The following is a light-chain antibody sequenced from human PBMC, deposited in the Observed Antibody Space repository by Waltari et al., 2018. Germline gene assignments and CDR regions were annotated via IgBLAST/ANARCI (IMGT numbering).Light chain of an antibody. Sequence: EILMTQSPGNLTVSPGDTVTLSCRASQSVNTNLAWYQQKPGQAPRLLIYGASNRATGTPARFSGSGSGTEFSLAISGLQSEDFAVYYCQQYNDWPPITFGQGTRLEIK. CDR1: QSVNTN. CDR2: GAS. V-gene: IGKV3-15*01. J-gene: IGKJ5*01. CDR3: QQYNDWPPIT.